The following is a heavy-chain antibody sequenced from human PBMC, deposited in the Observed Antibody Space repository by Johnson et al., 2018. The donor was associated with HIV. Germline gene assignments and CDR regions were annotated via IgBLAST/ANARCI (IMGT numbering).Heavy chain of an antibody. CDR1: GFSVSGNY. D-gene: IGHD3-22*01. J-gene: IGHJ3*01. Sequence: VQLVESGGGVVQPGRSLRLSCAASGFSVSGNYMSWVRQAPGKGLEWVSSIYVGGNTYSADSVKGRFTISRDNSENTLYLQMNRLRAEDTAVYYCARAYYDSRGYYPHAFHVWGQGTVVTVSS. V-gene: IGHV3-53*01. CDR3: ARAYYDSRGYYPHAFHV. CDR2: IYVGGNT.